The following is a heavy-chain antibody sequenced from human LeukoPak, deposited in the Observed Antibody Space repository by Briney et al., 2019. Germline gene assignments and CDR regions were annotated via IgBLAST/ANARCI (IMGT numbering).Heavy chain of an antibody. CDR2: INHSGST. Sequence: PSETLSLTCAVYGGSFRGYYWSWIRQPPGKGLEWIGEINHSGSTNYNPSLKSRVTISVDTSKNQFSLKLSSVTAADTAVYYCARGMNWGYSSRYYFDYWGQGTLVTVSS. CDR3: ARGMNWGYSSRYYFDY. V-gene: IGHV4-34*01. J-gene: IGHJ4*02. CDR1: GGSFRGYY. D-gene: IGHD6-13*01.